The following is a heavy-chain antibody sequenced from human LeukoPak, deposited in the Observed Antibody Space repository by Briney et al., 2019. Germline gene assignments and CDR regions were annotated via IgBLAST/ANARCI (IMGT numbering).Heavy chain of an antibody. CDR3: ARNGYCSSTSCSFDP. J-gene: IGHJ5*02. CDR2: INPNSSGT. Sequence: ASVKVSCKASGYTFTSYSMHWVRQAPGQGLEWMGWINPNSSGTNYAQKFQGRVTMTRDTSISTAYMELSRLRSDDTAVYYCARNGYCSSTSCSFDPWGQGTLVTVSS. D-gene: IGHD2-2*03. CDR1: GYTFTSYS. V-gene: IGHV1-2*02.